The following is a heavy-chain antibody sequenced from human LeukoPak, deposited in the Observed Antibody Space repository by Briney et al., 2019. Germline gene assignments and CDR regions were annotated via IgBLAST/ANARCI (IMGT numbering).Heavy chain of an antibody. CDR3: AKDKYDFGVEPGADY. V-gene: IGHV3-30*02. CDR2: IRYDGSNK. J-gene: IGHJ4*02. Sequence: PGGSLRLSCAASGFTFSSYGMHWVRQAPGKGLEWVAFIRYDGSNKYYADSVKGRFTISRDNSKNTLYLQMNSLRAEDTAVYYCAKDKYDFGVEPGADYWGQGTLVTVSS. CDR1: GFTFSSYG. D-gene: IGHD3-3*01.